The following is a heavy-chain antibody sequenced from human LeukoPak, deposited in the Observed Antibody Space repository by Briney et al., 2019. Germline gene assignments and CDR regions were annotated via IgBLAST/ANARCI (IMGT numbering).Heavy chain of an antibody. D-gene: IGHD3-16*01. CDR2: IIPIFGTA. CDR1: GGTFSSYA. J-gene: IGHJ4*02. Sequence: SVKVSCKASGGTFSSYAISWVRQAPGKGLEWMGGIIPIFGTANYAQKFRGRVTITADESTSTAYMELSSLRSEDTAVYYCARGFTFGGATVYFDYWGQGTLVTVSS. V-gene: IGHV1-69*13. CDR3: ARGFTFGGATVYFDY.